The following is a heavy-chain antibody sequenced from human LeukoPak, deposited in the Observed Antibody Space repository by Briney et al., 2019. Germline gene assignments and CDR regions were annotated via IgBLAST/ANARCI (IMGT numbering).Heavy chain of an antibody. CDR3: TRRGSGNGGTYAGMDV. CDR1: GFTVSTNY. J-gene: IGHJ6*02. V-gene: IGHV4-39*01. CDR2: LLYNGNT. D-gene: IGHD1-26*01. Sequence: GSLRLSCVASGFTVSTNYMNWVRQAPGKGLEWIGSLLYNGNTWYNPSLESRVTISVDTSENQFSLRLTSVNAADTALYFCTRRGSGNGGTYAGMDVWGPGTSVTVSS.